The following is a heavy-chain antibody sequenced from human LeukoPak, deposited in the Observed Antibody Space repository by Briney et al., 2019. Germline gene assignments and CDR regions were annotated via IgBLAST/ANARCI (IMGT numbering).Heavy chain of an antibody. Sequence: PGGSLRLSCAASGFTFSDYYMSWIRQAPGKGLEWVSYISSSGSMVSDADSVKGRFTISRDNAKNSLYLQMNSLRAEDTAVYYCARDRCSGGSCYYFDYWGQGTLVTVSS. D-gene: IGHD2-15*01. CDR3: ARDRCSGGSCYYFDY. J-gene: IGHJ4*02. CDR1: GFTFSDYY. CDR2: ISSSGSMV. V-gene: IGHV3-11*04.